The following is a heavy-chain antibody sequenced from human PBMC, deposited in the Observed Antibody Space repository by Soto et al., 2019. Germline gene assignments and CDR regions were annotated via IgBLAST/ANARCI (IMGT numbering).Heavy chain of an antibody. Sequence: PGESLKISCKSSGYSFTDYWIGWVRQMPGKGLEWMGIIYPGDSDARYSPSFQGQVTISVDTSINTAFLRWNSLTASDTAMYYCERQADYNILTGYFYYFDYWGQGSLVTVSS. V-gene: IGHV5-51*01. CDR2: IYPGDSDA. D-gene: IGHD3-9*01. CDR3: ERQADYNILTGYFYYFDY. J-gene: IGHJ4*02. CDR1: GYSFTDYW.